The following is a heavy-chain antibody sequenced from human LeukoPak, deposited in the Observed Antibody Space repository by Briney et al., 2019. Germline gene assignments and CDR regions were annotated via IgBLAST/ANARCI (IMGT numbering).Heavy chain of an antibody. CDR3: ARDVSVSGMDV. Sequence: GGSLRLSCAASGFTFTDLWMRWVRQAPGKGLEWVANIKRDGSEKYYVDSVKGRFTISRDNPKKSVYLQMNSLRAEDTAIYYCARDVSVSGMDVWGQGTAVTVSS. D-gene: IGHD5/OR15-5a*01. CDR2: IKRDGSEK. CDR1: GFTFTDLW. J-gene: IGHJ6*02. V-gene: IGHV3-7*01.